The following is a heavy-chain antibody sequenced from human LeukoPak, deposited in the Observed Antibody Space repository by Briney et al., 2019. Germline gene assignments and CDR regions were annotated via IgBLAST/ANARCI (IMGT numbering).Heavy chain of an antibody. Sequence: SETLSLTCTVSGGSISSGSYYWSWIRQPAGKGLEWIGRIYTSGSTNYNTSLKSRVTISVDTSKNQFSLKLSSVTAADTAVFYCAREDGSYYHAFDIWGQGTMVTVSS. CDR1: GGSISSGSYY. CDR3: AREDGSYYHAFDI. CDR2: IYTSGST. V-gene: IGHV4-61*02. J-gene: IGHJ3*02. D-gene: IGHD1-26*01.